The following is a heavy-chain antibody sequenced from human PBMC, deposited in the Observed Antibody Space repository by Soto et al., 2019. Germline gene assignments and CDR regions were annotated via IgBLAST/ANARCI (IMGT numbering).Heavy chain of an antibody. CDR2: LSSSSSHI. V-gene: IGHV3-21*06. D-gene: IGHD3-10*01. Sequence: GGSLRLSCAASGFTFSSYSMNWVRQAPGKGLEWVSSLSSSSSHIYHADSVKGRFTISRDNAKNSLYLQMNSLRVEDTAVYYCAREVYGTGDFDHWGRGTLVTVSS. CDR3: AREVYGTGDFDH. J-gene: IGHJ4*02. CDR1: GFTFSSYS.